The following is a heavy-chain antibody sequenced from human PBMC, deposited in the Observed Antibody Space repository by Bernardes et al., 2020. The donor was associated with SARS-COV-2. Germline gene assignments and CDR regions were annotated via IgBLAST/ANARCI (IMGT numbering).Heavy chain of an antibody. CDR1: GLTFSRSG. J-gene: IGHJ6*02. CDR3: ARDAYYYDSSGYYYGPYYYYGMDV. Sequence: GGSLRLASAVSGLTFSRSGTHWVRQAPVPVPERVAALWYHGPRTYYADSVKDRFTISRETSKNTLYLQMNSLRAEDTAVYYCARDAYYYDSSGYYYGPYYYYGMDVWGQGTKVTVCS. V-gene: IGHV3-33*01. D-gene: IGHD3-22*01. CDR2: LWYHGPRT.